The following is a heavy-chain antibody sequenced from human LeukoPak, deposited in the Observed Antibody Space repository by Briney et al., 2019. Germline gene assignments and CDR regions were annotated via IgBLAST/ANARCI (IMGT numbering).Heavy chain of an antibody. CDR3: ATYRHSPY. D-gene: IGHD2-2*02. J-gene: IGHJ4*02. V-gene: IGHV3-21*01. CDR1: GFTFSSYS. CDR2: ISSSSSYI. Sequence: GGSLRLSCAASGFTFSSYSMNWVRQAPGKGLEWVSSISSSSSYIYYADSLKGRFTISRDNAKNSLYLQMTSLRAEDTALYYCATYRHSPYWGQGTLVTVSS.